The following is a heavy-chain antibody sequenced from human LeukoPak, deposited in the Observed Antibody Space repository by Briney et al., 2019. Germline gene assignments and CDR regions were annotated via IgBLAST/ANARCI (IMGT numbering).Heavy chain of an antibody. J-gene: IGHJ6*02. V-gene: IGHV1-69*13. D-gene: IGHD2-2*01. CDR2: IIPIFGTA. CDR1: GGTFSSYA. Sequence: GASVKVSCKASGGTFSSYAISWVRQAPGQGLEWMGGIIPIFGTANYAQKFQGRVTITADESTSTAYMELSSLGSEDTAVYYCAIVPAAITGYYYYYGMDVWGQGTTVTVSS. CDR3: AIVPAAITGYYYYYGMDV.